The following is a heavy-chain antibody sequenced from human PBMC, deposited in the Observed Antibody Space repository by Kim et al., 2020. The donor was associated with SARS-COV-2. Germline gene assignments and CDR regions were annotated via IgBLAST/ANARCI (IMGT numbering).Heavy chain of an antibody. CDR2: ST. V-gene: IGHV4-4*02. J-gene: IGHJ4*02. Sequence: STNYNPAVESRVTISGDKSKNRFSLKLNAVTAADTAVYYCARDVGMLRGYWGQGTLVTVSS. D-gene: IGHD3-10*01. CDR3: ARDVGMLRGY.